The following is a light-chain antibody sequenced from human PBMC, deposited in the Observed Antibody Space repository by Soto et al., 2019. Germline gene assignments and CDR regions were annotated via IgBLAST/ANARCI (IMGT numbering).Light chain of an antibody. CDR1: QSVSNNY. CDR3: QQYGSSPPYT. CDR2: GSS. V-gene: IGKV3-20*01. J-gene: IGKJ2*01. Sequence: EVVLTQSPGTLSLSPGERATLSCRASQSVSNNYFAWYQQKPVQAPRLLIFGSSDRATGIPDRFSGSGSGTDFTLTISRLEAEDFAVYYCQQYGSSPPYTFGQGTKLEIK.